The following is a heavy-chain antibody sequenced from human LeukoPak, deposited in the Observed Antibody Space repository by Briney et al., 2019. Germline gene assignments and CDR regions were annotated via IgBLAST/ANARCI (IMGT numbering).Heavy chain of an antibody. CDR2: IYYSGST. CDR1: GGSISSYY. Sequence: TSETLSLTCTVSGGSISSYYWSWIRQPPGKGLEWIGYIYYSGSTNYNPSLKSRVTISVDTSKNQFSLKLSPVTAADTAVYYCARGLLDGYTHPAAFDIWGQGTMVTVSS. CDR3: ARGLLDGYTHPAAFDI. J-gene: IGHJ3*02. V-gene: IGHV4-59*01. D-gene: IGHD5-24*01.